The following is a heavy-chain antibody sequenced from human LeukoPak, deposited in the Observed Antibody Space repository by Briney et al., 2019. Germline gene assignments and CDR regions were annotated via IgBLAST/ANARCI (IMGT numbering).Heavy chain of an antibody. CDR3: ATLVVAANDWFDP. Sequence: GASVKVSCKASGYTFTSYDINWVRQATGQGLEWMGWMNPNSGNTGYAQKFQGRVTMTEDTSTDTAYMELSSLRSEDTAVYYCATLVVAANDWFDPWGQGTLVTVSS. V-gene: IGHV1-8*01. D-gene: IGHD2-15*01. CDR2: MNPNSGNT. CDR1: GYTFTSYD. J-gene: IGHJ5*02.